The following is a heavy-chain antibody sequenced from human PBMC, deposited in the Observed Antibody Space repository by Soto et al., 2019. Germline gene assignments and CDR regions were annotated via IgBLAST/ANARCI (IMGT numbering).Heavy chain of an antibody. J-gene: IGHJ4*02. V-gene: IGHV3-23*01. Sequence: GALRLSGAASGFIFGRFAMSWVRQAPGKGLEGVSVITYSGVDTLYADSVKGRFTISRDNSKNILYLQMTGLRDEDAAIYYCAKTSGESYPESRVFDSWGQGTRVTVSS. CDR2: ITYSGVDT. CDR3: AKTSGESYPESRVFDS. D-gene: IGHD1-26*01. CDR1: GFIFGRFA.